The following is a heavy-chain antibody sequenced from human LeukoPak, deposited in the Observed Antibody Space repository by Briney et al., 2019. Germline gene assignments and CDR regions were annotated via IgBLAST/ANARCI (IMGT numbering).Heavy chain of an antibody. J-gene: IGHJ4*02. V-gene: IGHV4-59*01. Sequence: SETLSLTCTVSGGSISSYYWSWIRQPPGKGLEWIGYIYYSGSTNYNPFLKSRVTISVDTSKNQFSLKLSSVTAADTAVYYCARGDYRLFDYWGQGTLVTVSS. CDR2: IYYSGST. D-gene: IGHD4-17*01. CDR1: GGSISSYY. CDR3: ARGDYRLFDY.